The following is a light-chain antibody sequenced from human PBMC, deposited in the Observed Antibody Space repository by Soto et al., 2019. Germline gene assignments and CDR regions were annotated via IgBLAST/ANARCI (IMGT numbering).Light chain of an antibody. J-gene: IGKJ5*01. CDR3: QQYNNWPIT. V-gene: IGKV3D-20*02. CDR2: DAS. CDR1: QSISSSY. Sequence: VFTESPGTVSLTPGKRATLSCRASQSISSSYLAWYQQRPGQAPRLLIYDASNRATGIPDRFSGSGSGTDFTLTISRLEPEDFEIYYCQQYNNWPITSGQGRRLEV.